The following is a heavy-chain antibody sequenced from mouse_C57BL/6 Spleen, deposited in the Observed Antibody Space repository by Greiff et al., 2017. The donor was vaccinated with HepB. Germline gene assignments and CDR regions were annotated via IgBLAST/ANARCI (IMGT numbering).Heavy chain of an antibody. J-gene: IGHJ2*01. Sequence: QVQLQQSGAELVRPGASVTLSCKASGYTFTDYEMHWVKQTPVHGLEWIGAIDPETGGTAYNQKFKGKAILTADNSSSTAYVELRSLTSEDSAVYYCTTNLDYWGLGTTLTVSS. D-gene: IGHD4-1*01. CDR3: TTNLDY. V-gene: IGHV1-15*01. CDR1: GYTFTDYE. CDR2: IDPETGGT.